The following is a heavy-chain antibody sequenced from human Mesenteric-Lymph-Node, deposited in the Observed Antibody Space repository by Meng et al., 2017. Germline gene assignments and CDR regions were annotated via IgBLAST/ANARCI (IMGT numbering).Heavy chain of an antibody. CDR2: IYHSGST. D-gene: IGHD3-9*01. Sequence: GSLRLSCAVSGYSISSGYYWGWIRQPPGKGLEWIGSIYHSGSTYYNPSLKSRVTISVDTSKNQFSLKLSSVTAADTAVYYCARDYYDILTGYSYFDYWGQGTLVTISS. J-gene: IGHJ4*02. V-gene: IGHV4-38-2*02. CDR3: ARDYYDILTGYSYFDY. CDR1: GYSISSGYY.